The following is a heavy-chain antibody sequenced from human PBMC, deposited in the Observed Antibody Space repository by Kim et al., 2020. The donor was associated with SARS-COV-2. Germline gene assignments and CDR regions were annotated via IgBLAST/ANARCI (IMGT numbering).Heavy chain of an antibody. CDR3: ARVRRIAAAGGGMDV. V-gene: IGHV4-34*01. Sequence: SETLSLTCAVYGGSFSGYYWSWIRQPPGKGLEWIGEINHSGSTNYNPSLKSRVTISVDTSKNQFSLKLSSVTAADTAVYYCARVRRIAAAGGGMDVWGQGTTVTVSS. CDR2: INHSGST. CDR1: GGSFSGYY. D-gene: IGHD6-13*01. J-gene: IGHJ6*02.